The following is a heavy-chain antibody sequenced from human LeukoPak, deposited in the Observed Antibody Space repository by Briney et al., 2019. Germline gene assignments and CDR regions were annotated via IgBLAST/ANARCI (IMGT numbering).Heavy chain of an antibody. J-gene: IGHJ4*02. CDR1: GDSISSSTYY. V-gene: IGHV4-39*01. Sequence: PSETLSLTCTVSGDSISSSTYYWGWIRQPPGKGLEWIGSIYYSGSTYYNPSLKSRVTISIDTSKNQFSLKLTSVTAADTAVYYCARVIVEDYFDYWGQGTLVTVSS. D-gene: IGHD3-22*01. CDR2: IYYSGST. CDR3: ARVIVEDYFDY.